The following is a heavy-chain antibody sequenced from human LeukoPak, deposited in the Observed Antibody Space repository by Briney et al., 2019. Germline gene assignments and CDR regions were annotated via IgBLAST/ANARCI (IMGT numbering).Heavy chain of an antibody. CDR1: GFTFSSYA. V-gene: IGHV3-23*01. Sequence: GGSLRLSCAASGFTFSSYAMSWVRQAPGKGLEGVSAISGSGGSTYYADSVTGRFTISRDNSKNTLYLQMNSLRAEDTAVYYCAARFIGYYFDYWGQGTLVTVSS. D-gene: IGHD1-26*01. CDR3: AARFIGYYFDY. J-gene: IGHJ4*02. CDR2: ISGSGGST.